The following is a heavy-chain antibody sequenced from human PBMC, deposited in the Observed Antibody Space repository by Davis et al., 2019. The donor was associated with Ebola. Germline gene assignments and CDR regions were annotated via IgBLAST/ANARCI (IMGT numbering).Heavy chain of an antibody. J-gene: IGHJ6*04. CDR2: ISGSGGST. D-gene: IGHD4-11*01. V-gene: IGHV3-23*01. CDR3: AREPTGNYYYFYGMDV. CDR1: GFTFSSYA. Sequence: GESLKISCAASGFTFSSYAMSWVRQAPGKGLEWVSAISGSGGSTYYADSVKGRFTISSDNAKNTLYLQMNSLRVEDTAVYFCAREPTGNYYYFYGMDVWGKGTTVSVSS.